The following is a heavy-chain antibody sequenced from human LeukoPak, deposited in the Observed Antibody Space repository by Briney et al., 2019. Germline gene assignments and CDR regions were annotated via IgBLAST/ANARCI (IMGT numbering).Heavy chain of an antibody. CDR3: TRLSGSGWYFDY. Sequence: GGSLRLSCTASGFTFGDYAMSWVRQAPGKRLEWVGFIRSKAYGGTTEYAASVKGRFTISRDDSKSIAYLQMNSLKTEDTAVSYCTRLSGSGWYFDYWGQGTLVTVSS. J-gene: IGHJ4*02. V-gene: IGHV3-49*04. CDR2: IRSKAYGGTT. D-gene: IGHD6-19*01. CDR1: GFTFGDYA.